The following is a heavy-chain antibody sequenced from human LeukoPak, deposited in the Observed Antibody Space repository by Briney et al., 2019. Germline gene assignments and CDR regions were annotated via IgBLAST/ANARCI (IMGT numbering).Heavy chain of an antibody. CDR3: ARDRYYYDSNGYSSFDY. Sequence: PSETLSLTCTVSGGSISSYYWSWIRQPAGKGLECIGRIHTSGSTNYNPSLKSRVTMSVDTSKNQFSLNLSSVTAADTAVYYCARDRYYYDSNGYSSFDYWGQGTLVTVSS. J-gene: IGHJ4*02. V-gene: IGHV4-4*07. CDR1: GGSISSYY. CDR2: IHTSGST. D-gene: IGHD3-22*01.